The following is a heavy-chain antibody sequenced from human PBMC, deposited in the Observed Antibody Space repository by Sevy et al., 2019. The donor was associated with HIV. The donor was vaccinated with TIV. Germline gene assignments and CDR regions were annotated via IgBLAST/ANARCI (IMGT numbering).Heavy chain of an antibody. J-gene: IGHJ3*02. CDR2: IGGSGGST. CDR3: AKESGEYDSSGYYPDAFDI. V-gene: IGHV3-23*01. D-gene: IGHD3-22*01. Sequence: GGSLRLSCEASGFTFSSNAMSWVRQAPGKGLEWVSAIGGSGGSTYNADSVKGRLTISRDNSKNTLYRQMNSLRAEDTAVYYCAKESGEYDSSGYYPDAFDIWGQGTMVTVSS. CDR1: GFTFSSNA.